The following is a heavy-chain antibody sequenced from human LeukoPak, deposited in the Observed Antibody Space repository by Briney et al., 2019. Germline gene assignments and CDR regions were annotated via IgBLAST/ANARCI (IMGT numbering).Heavy chain of an antibody. CDR2: IYSSGSA. CDR3: ARVFDSGSQAYFYYMDV. Sequence: PSETLSLTCNVSVGSIRGYYWSWIRQPPGEGLEWIGYIYSSGSANYNPSPKSRVTMSVDTSKNQFSLKVSSVTAADTAVYYCARVFDSGSQAYFYYMDVWGKATTVTIFS. V-gene: IGHV4-59*01. CDR1: VGSIRGYY. J-gene: IGHJ6*03. D-gene: IGHD3-10*01.